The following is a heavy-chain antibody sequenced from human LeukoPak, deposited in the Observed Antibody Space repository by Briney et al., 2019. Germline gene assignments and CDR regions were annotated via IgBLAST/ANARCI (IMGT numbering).Heavy chain of an antibody. D-gene: IGHD1-26*01. CDR1: GGSISSSSYY. V-gene: IGHV4-39*01. CDR3: ARYRPAPHCDY. Sequence: PSETLSLTCTVSGGSISSSSYYWGWIRQPPGKGLEWIGSIYYSGSTYYNPSLKSRVTISVDTSKNQFSLKLSSVTAADTAVYYCARYRPAPHCDYWGQGTLVTVSS. J-gene: IGHJ4*02. CDR2: IYYSGST.